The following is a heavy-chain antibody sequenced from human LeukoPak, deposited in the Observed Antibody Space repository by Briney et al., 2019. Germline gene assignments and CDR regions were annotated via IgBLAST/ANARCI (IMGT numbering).Heavy chain of an antibody. D-gene: IGHD5-24*01. Sequence: PGGSLRLSCAASGFTFSSYSMNWVRQAPGKGLDWVSFISSTSSTIYYADSVKGRFTISRDNAKNSLYLQMNSLRAEDMALYYCAKDKGRWLLRAYFDYRGQGTLVTVSS. V-gene: IGHV3-48*01. CDR2: ISSTSSTI. CDR3: AKDKGRWLLRAYFDY. CDR1: GFTFSSYS. J-gene: IGHJ4*02.